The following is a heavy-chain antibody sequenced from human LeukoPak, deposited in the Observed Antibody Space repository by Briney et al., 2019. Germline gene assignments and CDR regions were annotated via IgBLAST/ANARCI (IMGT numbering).Heavy chain of an antibody. CDR3: AKASRFGYSYGPREYFYYMDV. J-gene: IGHJ6*03. V-gene: IGHV3-23*01. Sequence: AGGSLRLSCAASGFTFSSYGMSWVRQAPGKGLEWVSAISASGGSTYYADSVRGRFTISRDNSKNTLYLQMNTLRAEDTAVYYCAKASRFGYSYGPREYFYYMDVWGKGTTVTISS. D-gene: IGHD5-18*01. CDR2: ISASGGST. CDR1: GFTFSSYG.